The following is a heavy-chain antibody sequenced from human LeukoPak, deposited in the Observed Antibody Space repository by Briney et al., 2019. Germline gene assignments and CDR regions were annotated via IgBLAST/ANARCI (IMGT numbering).Heavy chain of an antibody. CDR2: IKTKNNGDTK. J-gene: IGHJ4*02. CDR1: GFTFTDAW. Sequence: PGGSLRLSCAASGFTFTDAWMSWVREAPGEGREGVGRIKTKNNGDTKDYVAPVKGRFIISRDDSQNMLYLQMNGLKTEDTAVYFCATDRGDYGDYLRLWGQGTLVTVSS. D-gene: IGHD4-17*01. CDR3: ATDRGDYGDYLRL. V-gene: IGHV3-15*01.